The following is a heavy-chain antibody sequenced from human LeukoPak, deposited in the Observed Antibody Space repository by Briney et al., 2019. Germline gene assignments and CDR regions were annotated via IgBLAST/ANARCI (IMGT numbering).Heavy chain of an antibody. Sequence: SVKVSCKASGGTFSSYAISWVRQAPGQGLEWMGGIIPIFGTANYAQKFQGRVTITADKSTSTAYMELSSLRSEDTAVYYCALSNSGSWTGVGAFDIWGQGTMVTVSS. CDR1: GGTFSSYA. CDR2: IIPIFGTA. V-gene: IGHV1-69*06. D-gene: IGHD1-26*01. J-gene: IGHJ3*02. CDR3: ALSNSGSWTGVGAFDI.